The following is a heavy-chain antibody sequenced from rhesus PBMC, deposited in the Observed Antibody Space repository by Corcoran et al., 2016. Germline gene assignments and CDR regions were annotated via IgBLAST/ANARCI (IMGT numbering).Heavy chain of an antibody. Sequence: LQPQESGPGLVKPSETLSLTCAVSGGSISSNYWRWSRQHPGKGLEWMGRSSGSGGSTDSNPSLKRRVTISTDTSKNQFSLKLSSLTAADTAVYYCARSGDYGNYVRYFEFWGQGALVTVSS. J-gene: IGHJ1*01. CDR2: SSGSGGST. CDR1: GGSISSNY. V-gene: IGHV4-173*01. D-gene: IGHD4-35*01. CDR3: ARSGDYGNYVRYFEF.